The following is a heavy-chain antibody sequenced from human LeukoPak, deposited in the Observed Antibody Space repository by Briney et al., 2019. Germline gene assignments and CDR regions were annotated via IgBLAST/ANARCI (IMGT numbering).Heavy chain of an antibody. CDR3: ARDGGKGSLYGDYLYYYYGMDV. V-gene: IGHV3-21*01. Sequence: PGGSLRLSCAASGFTFSSYSMNWVRQAPGKGLEWVSSISSSSSYIYYADSVKGRFTISRDNAKNSLYLQMNSLRAEDTAVYYCARDGGKGSLYGDYLYYYYGMDVWGQGTTVTVSS. J-gene: IGHJ6*02. CDR1: GFTFSSYS. D-gene: IGHD4-17*01. CDR2: ISSSSSYI.